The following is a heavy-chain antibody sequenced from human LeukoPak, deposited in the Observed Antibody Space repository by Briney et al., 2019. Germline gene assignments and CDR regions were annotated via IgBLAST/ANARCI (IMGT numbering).Heavy chain of an antibody. D-gene: IGHD3-16*02. V-gene: IGHV1-2*02. Sequence: ASVKVSCKASGYTFTGYYMHWVRQAPGQGLEWMGWINPNSGGTNYAQKFQGRVTMTRDTSISTAYMELSRLRSDDTAVYYCARGGPGAIVHYYYYMDVWGKGTTVTVSS. J-gene: IGHJ6*03. CDR2: INPNSGGT. CDR1: GYTFTGYY. CDR3: ARGGPGAIVHYYYYMDV.